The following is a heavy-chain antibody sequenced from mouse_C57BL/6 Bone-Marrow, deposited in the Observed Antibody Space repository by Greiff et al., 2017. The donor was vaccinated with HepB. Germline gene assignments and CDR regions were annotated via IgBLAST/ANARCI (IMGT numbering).Heavy chain of an antibody. J-gene: IGHJ3*01. Sequence: QVQLQQPGAELVKPGASVKLSCKASGYTFTSYWMHWVKQRPGQGLEWIGMIHPNSGSTNYNEKFKSKATLTVDKSSSTAYMQLSSLTSEDSAVCYCATLYDGYLAYWGQGTLVTVSA. V-gene: IGHV1-64*01. D-gene: IGHD2-3*01. CDR2: IHPNSGST. CDR3: ATLYDGYLAY. CDR1: GYTFTSYW.